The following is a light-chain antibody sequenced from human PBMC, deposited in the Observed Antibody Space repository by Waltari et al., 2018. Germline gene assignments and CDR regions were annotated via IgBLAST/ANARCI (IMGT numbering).Light chain of an antibody. CDR1: SSTIGSNT. Sequence: QSVLTPPPSASGTSGQRVTLPCSGSSSTIGSNTVNWYQQLPGTAPKLLIYSNNQRPSGVPDRFSGSKSGTSASLAISGLQSEDEADYYCAAWDDSLKTVIFGGGTKLTVL. CDR3: AAWDDSLKTVI. CDR2: SNN. V-gene: IGLV1-44*01. J-gene: IGLJ2*01.